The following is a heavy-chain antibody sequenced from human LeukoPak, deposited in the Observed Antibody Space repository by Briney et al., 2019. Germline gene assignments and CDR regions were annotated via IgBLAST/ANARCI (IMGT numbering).Heavy chain of an antibody. J-gene: IGHJ4*02. V-gene: IGHV3-23*01. CDR2: ISGSGGST. CDR1: GFTFSSYA. D-gene: IGHD6-6*01. Sequence: GGSLRLSCAASGFTFSSYAMSWVRQAPGKGLEWVSAISGSGGSTYYADSVKGRFTISRDNSKNTLYLQMNSLRAEDTAVYYCAKDPRRWYYSSFLGGDYWGQGTLVTVSS. CDR3: AKDPRRWYYSSFLGGDY.